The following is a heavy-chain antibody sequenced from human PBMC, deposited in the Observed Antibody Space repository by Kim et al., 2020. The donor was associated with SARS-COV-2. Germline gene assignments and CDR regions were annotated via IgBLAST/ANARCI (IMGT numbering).Heavy chain of an antibody. CDR1: GFTFSSYS. Sequence: GGSLRLSCAASGFTFSSYSMNWVRQAPGKGLEWVSYISSSSSTRYYSDSVKGRFTISRDNAKNSLYLQMNRLRDEDTAVYYCALDCIAVAGTPHYYYYGMDVWGQGTTVTLSS. CDR2: ISSSSSTR. J-gene: IGHJ6*02. D-gene: IGHD6-19*01. V-gene: IGHV3-48*02. CDR3: ALDCIAVAGTPHYYYYGMDV.